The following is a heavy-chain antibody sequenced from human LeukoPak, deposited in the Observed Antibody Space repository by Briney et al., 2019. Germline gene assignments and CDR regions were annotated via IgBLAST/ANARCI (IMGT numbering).Heavy chain of an antibody. J-gene: IGHJ4*02. CDR3: GRVERTAMVTDY. D-gene: IGHD5-18*01. CDR1: GYTFTSYD. Sequence: VASVKVSCKASGYTFTSYDINWVRQATGQGLEWMGWVNPNSGNTGYAQKFQGRVTITRNTSISTAYMELSSLRSEDTAVYYCGRVERTAMVTDYWGQGTLVTVSS. V-gene: IGHV1-8*03. CDR2: VNPNSGNT.